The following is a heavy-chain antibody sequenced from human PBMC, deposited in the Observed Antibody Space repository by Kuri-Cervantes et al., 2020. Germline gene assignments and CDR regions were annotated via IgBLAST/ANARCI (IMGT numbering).Heavy chain of an antibody. J-gene: IGHJ4*02. CDR3: VKDYGSGNYPFGDC. D-gene: IGHD3-10*01. Sequence: GESLKISCAASGFTFSRNAMSWVRQAPGKGLEWVSGIIENGGRTYYPDSVKGRFSISRDNSKNTLNLQMNSLRAEDTAIYYCVKDYGSGNYPFGDCWGQGTLVTVSS. CDR2: IIENGGRT. V-gene: IGHV3-23*01. CDR1: GFTFSRNA.